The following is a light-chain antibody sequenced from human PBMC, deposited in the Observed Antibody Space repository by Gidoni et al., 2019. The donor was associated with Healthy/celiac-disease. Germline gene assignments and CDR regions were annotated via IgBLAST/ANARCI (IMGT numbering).Light chain of an antibody. CDR3: QQYGKT. V-gene: IGKV3-20*01. J-gene: IGKJ1*01. Sequence: EIVLTQSPGTLSLSPGERATLSCRASQSVSSNYLAWYQQKPGQAPRLLIYGGSSRATGIPDRFSGSGSGTDFTLTISRLEPEDFAVYYCQQYGKTFGQGTKVEIK. CDR1: QSVSSNY. CDR2: GGS.